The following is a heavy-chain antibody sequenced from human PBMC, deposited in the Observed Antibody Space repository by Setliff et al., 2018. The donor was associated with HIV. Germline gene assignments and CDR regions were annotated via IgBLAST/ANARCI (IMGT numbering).Heavy chain of an antibody. D-gene: IGHD3-3*01. CDR3: ARYNFWSGYESDY. V-gene: IGHV1-3*01. Sequence: ASVKVSCKASGYTFTSNALHWVRQAPGHRLEWMGWINAGNGNTKYSQKFQGRVTITRDTSASTVYMELSSLRSEDTAVYYCARYNFWSGYESDYWGQGTLVTVSS. CDR2: INAGNGNT. CDR1: GYTFTSNA. J-gene: IGHJ4*02.